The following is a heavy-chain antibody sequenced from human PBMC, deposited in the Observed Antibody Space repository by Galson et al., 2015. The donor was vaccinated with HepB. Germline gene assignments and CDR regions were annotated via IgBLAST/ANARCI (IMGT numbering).Heavy chain of an antibody. CDR2: IGLSGDLT. Sequence: SLRLSCAASGFTFSTYGMNWVRQAPGRGLEWVSGIGLSGDLTYYAESVKGRFAISSDNSKNTVYLQMNSLRAEDTALYYCTRDVNWHPERWGQGTLVTVSS. J-gene: IGHJ4*01. CDR3: TRDVNWHPER. CDR1: GFTFSTYG. V-gene: IGHV3-23*01. D-gene: IGHD1-1*01.